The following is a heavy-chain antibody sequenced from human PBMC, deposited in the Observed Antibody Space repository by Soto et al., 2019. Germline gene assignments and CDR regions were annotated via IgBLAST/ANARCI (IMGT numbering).Heavy chain of an antibody. CDR3: AKKVNSGTASQYFHX. J-gene: IGHJ4*02. D-gene: IGHD6-13*01. CDR2: FRTSGDGGTT. V-gene: IGHV3-23*01. Sequence: GGSLRLSCVASGFTFSSYSMSWVRQAPGKGLEWVSGFRTSGDGGTTYYADSVKGRFTISRDNSKNMLFLQMNSLRAEDTSIYYCAKKVNSGTASQYFHXWGQGTLVTVSX. CDR1: GFTFSSYS.